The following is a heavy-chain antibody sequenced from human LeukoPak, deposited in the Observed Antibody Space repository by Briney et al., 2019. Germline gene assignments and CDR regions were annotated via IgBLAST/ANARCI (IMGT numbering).Heavy chain of an antibody. J-gene: IGHJ4*02. CDR1: GFTFSSYA. V-gene: IGHV3-23*01. CDR2: ISGSGGST. CDR3: AKDLGYCGGDCRDY. D-gene: IGHD2-21*01. Sequence: GGSLRLSRAASGFTFSSYAMSWVRQAPGKGLEWVSAISGSGGSTYYADSVKGRFTISRDNSKNTLYLQMNSLRAEDTAVYYCAKDLGYCGGDCRDYWGQGTLVTVSS.